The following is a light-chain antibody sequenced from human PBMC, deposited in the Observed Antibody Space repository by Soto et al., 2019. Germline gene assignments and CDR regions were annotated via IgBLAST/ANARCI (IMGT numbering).Light chain of an antibody. CDR1: QGISSY. J-gene: IGKJ1*01. Sequence: DIQLTQSPSSVSASVGDRVTITCRASQGISSYLNWYQQKPGKAPKLLIFAASSLQSGVPSRFSGSGSGTDFTLTISSLQPEDFVTYYCQQTYSSPRTFGQGTKGDIK. CDR2: AAS. CDR3: QQTYSSPRT. V-gene: IGKV1-39*01.